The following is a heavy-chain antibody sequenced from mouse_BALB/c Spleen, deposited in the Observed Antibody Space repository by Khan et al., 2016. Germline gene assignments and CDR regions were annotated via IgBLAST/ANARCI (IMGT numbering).Heavy chain of an antibody. V-gene: IGHV5-4*02. J-gene: IGHJ1*01. CDR3: ARTHGSYVYFSV. CDR1: GFSFSDYY. Sequence: EEERVESGGGLVRPGGSLRLSCAASGFSFSDYYMYWVRQTPEKRLEWVATISDGGSYTYYSDSVKGRFTISIDNAKNNLYLQMSSLRSEDTAMYYFARTHGSYVYFSVWCAGTTVTVSS. CDR2: ISDGGSYT. D-gene: IGHD1-1*02.